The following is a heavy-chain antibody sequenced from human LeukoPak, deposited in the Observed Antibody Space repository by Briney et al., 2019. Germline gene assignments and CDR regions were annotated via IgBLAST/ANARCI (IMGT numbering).Heavy chain of an antibody. CDR1: GFTFSGFA. V-gene: IGHV3-23*01. Sequence: HPGGSLRLSCAASGFTFSGFAMSWVRRTPGKGLEWVSGISGSGDNTLYAASVKGRFTISRDNSKNTLYLEMNSLRAEDTAIYYCAKMKGHPLQKYYMDVWGKGPRSPSR. CDR3: AKMKGHPLQKYYMDV. CDR2: ISGSGDNT. J-gene: IGHJ6*03.